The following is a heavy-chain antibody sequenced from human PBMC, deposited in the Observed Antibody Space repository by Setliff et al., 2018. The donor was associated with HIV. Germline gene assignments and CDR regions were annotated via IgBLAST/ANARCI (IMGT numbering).Heavy chain of an antibody. V-gene: IGHV4-4*07. J-gene: IGHJ4*01. Sequence: SETLSLTCTVSGGSISSFYWSWIRQPAGKGLEWTGHMYTSGSTKYNPSLKSRITISLDTSKRQFSLTMTSVTAADTAVYYCARGLSSQTYWGTRPLGLDYWGQGSLVTVSS. D-gene: IGHD2-2*01. CDR2: MYTSGST. CDR3: ARGLSSQTYWGTRPLGLDY. CDR1: GGSISSFY.